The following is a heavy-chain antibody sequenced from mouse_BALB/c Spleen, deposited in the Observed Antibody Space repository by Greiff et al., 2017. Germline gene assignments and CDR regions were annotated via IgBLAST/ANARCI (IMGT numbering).Heavy chain of an antibody. J-gene: IGHJ2*01. Sequence: EVMLVESGPGLVKPSQSLSLTCTVTGYSITSDYAWNWIRQFPGNKLEWMGYISYSGSTSYNPSLKSRISITRDTSKNQFFLQLNSVTTEDTATYYCARSTTATGDYFDYWGQGTTLTVSS. CDR3: ARSTTATGDYFDY. D-gene: IGHD1-2*01. V-gene: IGHV3-2*02. CDR1: GYSITSDYA. CDR2: ISYSGST.